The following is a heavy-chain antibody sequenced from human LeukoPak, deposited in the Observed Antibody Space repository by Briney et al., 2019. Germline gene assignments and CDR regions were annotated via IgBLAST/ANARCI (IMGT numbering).Heavy chain of an antibody. J-gene: IGHJ5*02. Sequence: SETLALTCAVYGGSFSGYYWSWIRQPPGKGLGGIGEINQSGNTNYNPSLKSRVTISVDTSKNQFSLKLSSVTDADTAVYYCARGWAYRAARTFSRINWFDPWGQGTLVTVSS. CDR1: GGSFSGYY. CDR3: ARGWAYRAARTFSRINWFDP. CDR2: INQSGNT. V-gene: IGHV4-34*01. D-gene: IGHD6-6*01.